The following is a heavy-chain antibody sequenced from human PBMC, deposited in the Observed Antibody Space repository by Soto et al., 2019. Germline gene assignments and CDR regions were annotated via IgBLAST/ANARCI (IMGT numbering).Heavy chain of an antibody. CDR3: AKDPRYYGSGSYFTSSSLNWFDP. Sequence: PGGSLRLSCAASGFTFSSYAMSWVRQAPGKGLEWVSAISGSGGSTYYADSVKGRFTISRDNSKNTLYLRMNSLRAEDTAVYYCAKDPRYYGSGSYFTSSSLNWFDPWGQGTLVTVSS. D-gene: IGHD3-10*01. J-gene: IGHJ5*02. V-gene: IGHV3-23*01. CDR2: ISGSGGST. CDR1: GFTFSSYA.